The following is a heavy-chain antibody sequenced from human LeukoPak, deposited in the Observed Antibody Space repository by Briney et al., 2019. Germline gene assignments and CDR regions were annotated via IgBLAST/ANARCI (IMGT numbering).Heavy chain of an antibody. V-gene: IGHV3-9*01. Sequence: GGSLRLSCAASGFTFDDYAMHWVRQAPGKGLEWVSGISWNSGSIGYADSVKGRFTISRDNAKNSLYLQMNSLRAEDTALYYCAKDRSGYFDYWGQGTLVTVSS. CDR2: ISWNSGSI. J-gene: IGHJ4*02. CDR3: AKDRSGYFDY. D-gene: IGHD3-3*01. CDR1: GFTFDDYA.